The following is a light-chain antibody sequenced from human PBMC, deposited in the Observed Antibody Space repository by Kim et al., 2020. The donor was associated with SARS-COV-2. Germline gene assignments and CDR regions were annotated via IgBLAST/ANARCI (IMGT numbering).Light chain of an antibody. CDR3: SALDSSLSPWV. V-gene: IGLV10-54*02. J-gene: IGLJ3*02. CDR2: RNN. CDR1: SNIVGNQG. Sequence: QTATLALTGNSNIVGNQGAAWLQQHQGHPPKLLSYRNNNRPSGISERFSASRSGNTASLTITGLQPEDEADYYCSALDSSLSPWVFGGGTQLTVL.